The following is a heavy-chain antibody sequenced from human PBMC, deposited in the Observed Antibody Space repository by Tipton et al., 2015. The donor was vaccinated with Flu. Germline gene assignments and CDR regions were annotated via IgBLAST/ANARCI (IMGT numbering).Heavy chain of an antibody. J-gene: IGHJ4*01. V-gene: IGHV3-74*01. CDR2: INPTGGHT. Sequence: SLRLSCTASEFSLSTYWIHWVRQAPGKGLEWVSRINPTGGHTDYADSVKGRFTISRDYASNSVFLQMNGLRTEDTAIYFCAGAVPGGSYLPYWGQGTVLTVSS. CDR1: EFSLSTYW. CDR3: AGAVPGGSYLPY. D-gene: IGHD3-16*01.